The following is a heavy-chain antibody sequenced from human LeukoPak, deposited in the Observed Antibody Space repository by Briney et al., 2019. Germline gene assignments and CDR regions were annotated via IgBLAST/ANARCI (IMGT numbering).Heavy chain of an antibody. CDR3: ARAVGYCSGGSCYWPDY. Sequence: SQTLSLTCTVSSGSISRGDYYWSWIRQPPGKGLEWIGYIYYSGSTYYNPSLKSRVTISVDTSKNQFSLKLSSVTAADTAVYYCARAVGYCSGGSCYWPDYWGQGTLVTVSS. J-gene: IGHJ4*02. CDR1: SGSISRGDYY. CDR2: IYYSGST. D-gene: IGHD2-15*01. V-gene: IGHV4-30-4*01.